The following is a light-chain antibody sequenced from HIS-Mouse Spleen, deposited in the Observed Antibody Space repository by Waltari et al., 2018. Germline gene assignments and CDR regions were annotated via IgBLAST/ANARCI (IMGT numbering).Light chain of an antibody. CDR2: DDG. Sequence: SYVLTQPPSVSVAPGKTARITCGGNNIGIKSVHWYQQKPGQAPVLLVYDDGDRPSGIPERFSGSNSGNTATLTISRVEAGDEADYYCQVWDSSSDHVVFGGGTKLTVL. J-gene: IGLJ2*01. CDR3: QVWDSSSDHVV. CDR1: NIGIKS. V-gene: IGLV3-21*03.